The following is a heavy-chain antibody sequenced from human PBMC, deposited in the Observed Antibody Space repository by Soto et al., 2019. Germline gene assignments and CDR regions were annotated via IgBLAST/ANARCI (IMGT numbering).Heavy chain of an antibody. D-gene: IGHD3-3*01. CDR2: ISAYNGNT. J-gene: IGHJ4*02. CDR1: GYTFTSYG. V-gene: IGHV1-18*01. CDR3: ARVTIFGVVIHNYFDY. Sequence: VSVKVSCKASGYTFTSYGISWVRQAPGQGLEWMGWISAYNGNTNYAQKLQGRVTMTTDTSTSTAYMELRSLRSDDTAVYYCARVTIFGVVIHNYFDYWGQGTLVTVSS.